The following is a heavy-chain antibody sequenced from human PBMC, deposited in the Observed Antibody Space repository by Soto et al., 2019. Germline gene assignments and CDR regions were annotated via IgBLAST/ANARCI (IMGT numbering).Heavy chain of an antibody. CDR2: IRTKINSYAT. Sequence: GGSLRLSCAASGFTFSGSPMHWVRQASGKGLEWVGRIRTKINSYATAYAASVKGRFTISRDDSKNTAYLQMNSLKTEDTAVYYCIKAMDVWGQGTTVTVSS. V-gene: IGHV3-73*01. J-gene: IGHJ6*02. CDR1: GFTFSGSP. CDR3: IKAMDV.